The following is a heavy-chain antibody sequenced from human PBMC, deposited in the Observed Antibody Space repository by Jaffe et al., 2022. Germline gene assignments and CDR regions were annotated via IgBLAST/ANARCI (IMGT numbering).Heavy chain of an antibody. J-gene: IGHJ4*02. Sequence: EVQLVESGGGLVQPGRSLRLSCAASGFTFDDYAMHWVRQAPGKGLEWVSGISWNSGSIGYADSVKGRFTISRDNAKNSLYLQMNSLRAEDTALYYCAKVGGKYYFDYWGQGTLVTVSS. D-gene: IGHD1-26*01. CDR3: AKVGGKYYFDY. CDR1: GFTFDDYA. V-gene: IGHV3-9*01. CDR2: ISWNSGSI.